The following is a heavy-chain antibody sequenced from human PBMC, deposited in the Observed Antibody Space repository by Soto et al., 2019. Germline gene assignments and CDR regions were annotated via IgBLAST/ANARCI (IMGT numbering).Heavy chain of an antibody. CDR3: ATLGGSFAPSGSDV. D-gene: IGHD3-10*01. CDR2: IFYSGTT. CDR1: GYSISSSNW. Sequence: SETLSLTCAVSGYSISSSNWWGWIRQPPGKGLEWIGNIFYSGTTHYSPSLKSRVTISVDTSRNQFSLKVTSVTAADTAVYYCATLGGSFAPSGSDVWGQGTTVTVS. V-gene: IGHV4-38-2*01. J-gene: IGHJ6*02.